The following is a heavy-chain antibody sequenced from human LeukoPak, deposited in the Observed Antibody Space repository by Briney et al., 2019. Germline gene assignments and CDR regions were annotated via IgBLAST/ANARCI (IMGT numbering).Heavy chain of an antibody. CDR2: IYPGDSET. D-gene: IGHD3-10*01. CDR3: ARRSTVIRGVLEEAFDY. Sequence: GESLKISFKGSGNRFNNHFIGWVRQMTGKGLEWRGIIYPGDSETRYSPSFQGQVTISADKSISTVYLQWSSLEASDTAMYYCARRSTVIRGVLEEAFDYWGQGTLVIVSS. J-gene: IGHJ4*02. CDR1: GNRFNNHF. V-gene: IGHV5-51*01.